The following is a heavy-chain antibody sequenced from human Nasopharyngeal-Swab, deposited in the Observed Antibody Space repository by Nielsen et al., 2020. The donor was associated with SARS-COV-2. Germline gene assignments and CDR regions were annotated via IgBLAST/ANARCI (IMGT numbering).Heavy chain of an antibody. J-gene: IGHJ5*02. Sequence: SETLSLTCSASGDSISTYYWSWIRQPPGKGLEWIGYISHSGSTNYKPSLKSRVTISVDTSKNQFSLKLTSVTAADTAVYYCARGLDAWGQGTLVTVSS. CDR3: ARGLDA. V-gene: IGHV4-59*13. CDR2: ISHSGST. CDR1: GDSISTYY.